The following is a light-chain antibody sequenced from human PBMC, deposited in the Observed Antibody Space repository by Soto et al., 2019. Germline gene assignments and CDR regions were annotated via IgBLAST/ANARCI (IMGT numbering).Light chain of an antibody. CDR3: QQYNDSFPYT. CDR2: AAS. Sequence: DIQMTQSPSTLSASVGDRVTITCRASQSISSWLAWYQQKPGTAPKLLIYAASTLESGVPSRFSGFRSGTEFTLSVSSLQPDDIATYYCQQYNDSFPYTFGQGTKLEIK. J-gene: IGKJ2*01. CDR1: QSISSW. V-gene: IGKV1-5*03.